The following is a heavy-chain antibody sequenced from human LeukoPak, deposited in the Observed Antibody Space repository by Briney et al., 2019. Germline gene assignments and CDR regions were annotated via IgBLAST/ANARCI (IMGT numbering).Heavy chain of an antibody. V-gene: IGHV4-59*01. CDR2: IYYSGST. CDR3: ARSHSGAFDI. J-gene: IGHJ3*02. CDR1: GGSISSYY. Sequence: SETLSLTCTVSGGSISSYYWSWIRQPPGQGLEWIGYIYYSGSTNYNPSLMSRVTISVDTSKNQFSLNLSSVTAADTAVYYCARSHSGAFDIWGQGTMVTVSS.